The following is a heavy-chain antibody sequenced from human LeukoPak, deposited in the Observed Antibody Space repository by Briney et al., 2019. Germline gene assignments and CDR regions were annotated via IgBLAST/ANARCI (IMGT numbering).Heavy chain of an antibody. CDR3: AKIPSATESFDY. V-gene: IGHV3-7*01. J-gene: IGHJ4*02. CDR1: GFTFSSYW. CDR2: IKQDGSEK. Sequence: GGSLRLSCAASGFTFSSYWMSWVRQAPGKGLEWVANIKQDGSEKYYVDSVKGRFTISRDNAKNTLYLQMDSLRAEDTAIYYCAKIPSATESFDYWGQGTLVTVSS. D-gene: IGHD5-12*01.